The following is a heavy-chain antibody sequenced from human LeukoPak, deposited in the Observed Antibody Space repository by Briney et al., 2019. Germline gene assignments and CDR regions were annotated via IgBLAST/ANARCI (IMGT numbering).Heavy chain of an antibody. V-gene: IGHV3-23*01. D-gene: IGHD5-24*01. CDR1: GFTFSSYA. J-gene: IGHJ4*02. Sequence: GGSLRLSCAASGFTFSSYAMNSARQAPGKGLEWVSTISGTTGRTHYADSVRGRFTISRDNSKNTLYLQMNSLRAEDTAVYYSDGADYWGQGTLVTASS. CDR2: ISGTTGRT. CDR3: DGADY.